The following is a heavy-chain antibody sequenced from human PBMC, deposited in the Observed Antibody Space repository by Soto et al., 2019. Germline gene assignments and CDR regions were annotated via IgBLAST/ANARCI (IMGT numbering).Heavy chain of an antibody. D-gene: IGHD2-15*01. V-gene: IGHV3-48*01. J-gene: IGHJ5*02. CDR1: GFRFSDYS. CDR3: ARDYYCSGGSCYPNWFDP. CDR2: ISSSSFTI. Sequence: HPGGSLRLSCAASGFRFSDYSMNWVRQAPGRGLERVSYISSSSFTIHYADSVEGRFAISRDNAKNSLYLQMNSLRAEDTAVYYCARDYYCSGGSCYPNWFDPWGQGTLVTVSS.